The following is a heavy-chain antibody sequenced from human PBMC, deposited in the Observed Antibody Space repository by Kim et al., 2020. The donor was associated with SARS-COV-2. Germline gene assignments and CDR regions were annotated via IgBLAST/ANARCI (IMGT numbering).Heavy chain of an antibody. CDR2: IDPSDSYT. V-gene: IGHV5-10-1*01. D-gene: IGHD3-10*01. CDR3: ARQGELWFGELSNWFDP. Sequence: GESLKISCKVSGYSFTTYWISWVRQMPGKGLEWMGKIDPSDSYTNYSPSFQGHVTISADKSISTAYLQWSSLKASDTAMYYCARQGELWFGELSNWFDPWGQGTLVTVSS. J-gene: IGHJ5*02. CDR1: GYSFTTYW.